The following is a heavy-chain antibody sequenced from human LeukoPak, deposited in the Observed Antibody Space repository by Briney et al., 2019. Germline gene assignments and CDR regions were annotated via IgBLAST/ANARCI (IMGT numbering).Heavy chain of an antibody. J-gene: IGHJ4*02. CDR1: GFTFSNFF. CDR3: AKEPLPPYDFWSGYWDY. D-gene: IGHD3-3*01. CDR2: ITQDGSAK. Sequence: GGSLRLSCAASGFTFSNFFMSWVRQAPGEGLEWVASITQDGSAKYYEDSVKGRFTISRDNSKNTLYLQMNSLRAEDTAVYYCAKEPLPPYDFWSGYWDYWGQGTLVTVSS. V-gene: IGHV3-7*03.